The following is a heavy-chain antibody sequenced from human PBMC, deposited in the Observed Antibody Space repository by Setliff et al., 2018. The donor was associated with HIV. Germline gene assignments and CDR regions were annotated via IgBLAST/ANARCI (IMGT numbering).Heavy chain of an antibody. CDR1: GDSISSHS. CDR3: ARVFYDSGGFFTTAGPLYLDL. J-gene: IGHJ2*01. Sequence: TSETLSLTCNVSGDSISSHSWTWIRQPPGKGLEWIGSIDYSGRTDKKTSLKSRLRMSIDTSKNQFYVNLFSVTAAVTAIYYCARVFYDSGGFFTTAGPLYLDLWGRGTLVTVSS. CDR2: IDYSGRT. D-gene: IGHD3-22*01. V-gene: IGHV4-59*11.